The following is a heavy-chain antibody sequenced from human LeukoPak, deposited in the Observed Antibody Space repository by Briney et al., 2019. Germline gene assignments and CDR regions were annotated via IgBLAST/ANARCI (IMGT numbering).Heavy chain of an antibody. CDR1: GGSISNHY. CDR3: ARSYYYDRSGSRHYYFDS. CDR2: IYYSGST. J-gene: IGHJ4*02. V-gene: IGHV4-59*11. Sequence: SKTLSLTCTVPGGSISNHYWNWIRQPPGKGLEWIGHIYYSGSTNYNPSLKSRVTISVDRSKTQFSLNLSSVTAADTAVYYCARSYYYDRSGSRHYYFDSWGQGTLVTVSS. D-gene: IGHD3-22*01.